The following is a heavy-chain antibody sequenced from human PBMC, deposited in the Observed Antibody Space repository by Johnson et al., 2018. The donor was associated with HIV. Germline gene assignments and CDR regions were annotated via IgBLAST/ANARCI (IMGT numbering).Heavy chain of an antibody. D-gene: IGHD1-1*01. CDR1: GFTFSSYA. Sequence: EVQLVESGGGVVQPGRSLRLSCAASGFTFSSYAMHWVRQAPGKGLEWVSGINWNGGSTGYADSVKGRFTISRDNAKNSLYLQMNSLRAEDTAAYFCATSTASDALDIWGQGTMVTVSS. CDR2: INWNGGST. J-gene: IGHJ3*02. CDR3: ATSTASDALDI. V-gene: IGHV3-20*04.